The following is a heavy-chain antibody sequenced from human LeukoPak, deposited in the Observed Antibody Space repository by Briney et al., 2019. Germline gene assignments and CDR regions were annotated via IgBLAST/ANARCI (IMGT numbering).Heavy chain of an antibody. CDR2: IIPIFGTA. J-gene: IGHJ4*02. D-gene: IGHD3-10*01. CDR3: ASDPMVRGVNSDY. Sequence: ASVKVSCKASGGTFSSYAISWVRLAPGQGLEWMGRIIPIFGTANYAQKFQGRVTITTDESTSTAYMELSSLRSEDTAVYYCASDPMVRGVNSDYWGQGTLVTVSS. CDR1: GGTFSSYA. V-gene: IGHV1-69*05.